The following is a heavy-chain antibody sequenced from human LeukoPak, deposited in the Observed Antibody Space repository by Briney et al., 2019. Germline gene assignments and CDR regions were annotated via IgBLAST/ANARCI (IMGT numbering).Heavy chain of an antibody. CDR3: ARETYYYGMDV. V-gene: IGHV4-61*01. J-gene: IGHJ6*02. CDR2: IYYSGST. Sequence: SETLSLTCTVSGGSFSSGSYYWSWIRQPPGKGLEWIGYIYYSGSTNYNPSLKSRVTISVDTSKNQFSLKLSSVTAADTAVYYCARETYYYGMDVWGQGTTVTVSS. CDR1: GGSFSSGSYY.